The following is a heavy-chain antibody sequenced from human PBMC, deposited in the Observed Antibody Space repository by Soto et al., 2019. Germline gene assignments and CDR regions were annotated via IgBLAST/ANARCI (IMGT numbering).Heavy chain of an antibody. V-gene: IGHV1-69*01. Sequence: QVQLVQSGAEVKKPGSSVKVSCKASGGTFSSYAISWVRQAPGQGLEWMGGIIPIFGTANYAQKFQGRVTITADESPSTAYMELSSLRSEDTAGYYCARVWGGGGHYYYGMDVWGQGTTVTVSS. CDR3: ARVWGGGGHYYYGMDV. CDR2: IIPIFGTA. D-gene: IGHD3-16*01. CDR1: GGTFSSYA. J-gene: IGHJ6*02.